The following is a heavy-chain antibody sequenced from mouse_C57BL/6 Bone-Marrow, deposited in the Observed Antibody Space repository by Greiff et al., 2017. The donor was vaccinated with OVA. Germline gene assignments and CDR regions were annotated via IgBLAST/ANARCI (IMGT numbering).Heavy chain of an antibody. Sequence: VHLVESGPGLVQPSQSLSITCTVSGFSLTSYGVHWVRQSPGKGLEWLGVIWRGGSTDYNAAFMSRLSITKDNSKSQVFFKMNSLQADDTAIYYCAKALYDYEAMDYWGQGTSVTVSS. J-gene: IGHJ4*01. CDR2: IWRGGST. V-gene: IGHV2-5*01. CDR3: AKALYDYEAMDY. CDR1: GFSLTSYG. D-gene: IGHD2-3*01.